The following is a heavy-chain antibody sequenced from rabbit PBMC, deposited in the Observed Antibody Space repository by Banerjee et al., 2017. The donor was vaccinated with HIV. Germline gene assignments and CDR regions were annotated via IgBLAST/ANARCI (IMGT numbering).Heavy chain of an antibody. D-gene: IGHD4-1*01. J-gene: IGHJ4*01. Sequence: QQQLVESGGGLVKPGASLTLTCKASGFSFSSGYDMCWVRQAPGKGLEWIRYIDPLFDNTYYASGVNGRFTISSHNAQNTLYLQLNSLTAADTATYFCARDLAGVIGWNFDLWGQGTLFTVS. V-gene: IGHV1S43*01. CDR1: GFSFSSGYD. CDR3: ARDLAGVIGWNFDL. CDR2: IDPLFDNT.